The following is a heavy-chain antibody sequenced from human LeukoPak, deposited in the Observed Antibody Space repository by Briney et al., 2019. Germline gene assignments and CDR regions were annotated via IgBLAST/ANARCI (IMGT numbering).Heavy chain of an antibody. V-gene: IGHV1-18*01. D-gene: IGHD3-22*01. Sequence: GASVKVSCKASGYTFTSYGISWVRQAPGQGLEWMGWISVYNGNTNYAQKLQGRVTMTTDTSTSTAYMELSRLRSDDTAVYYCARTLYYYDSSGYYYWGQGTLVTVSS. CDR3: ARTLYYYDSSGYYY. CDR1: GYTFTSYG. CDR2: ISVYNGNT. J-gene: IGHJ4*02.